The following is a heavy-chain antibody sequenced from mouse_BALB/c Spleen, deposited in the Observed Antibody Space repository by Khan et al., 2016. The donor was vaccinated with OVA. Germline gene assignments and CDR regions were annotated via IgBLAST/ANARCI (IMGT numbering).Heavy chain of an antibody. CDR1: GYSFTDYN. V-gene: IGHV1-18*01. CDR2: ITPNNGGT. J-gene: IGHJ3*01. CDR3: ARGGFVSPFAY. Sequence: VRLQQSGPELVKPGASVKIPCKASGYSFTDYNMHWVKQSHGKSLEWIGDITPNNGGTIYNQKFKGKATLTVDKSSSTAYMELRSLTSEDTAVYCCARGGFVSPFAYWGQGTLVTVSA.